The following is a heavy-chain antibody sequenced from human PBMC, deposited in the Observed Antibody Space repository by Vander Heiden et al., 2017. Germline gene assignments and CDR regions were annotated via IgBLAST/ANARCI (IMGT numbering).Heavy chain of an antibody. D-gene: IGHD6-13*01. CDR3: ARDAYSSPSADY. CDR2: ISSSSSYI. Sequence: EVQLVVSGGGLVKPGGSLRLSCAASGFPFSGYSMNWVRQAPGKGLEWVSSISSSSSYIYYADSVKGRFTISRDNAKNSLYLQMNSLRAEDTAVYYCARDAYSSPSADYWGEGTLVTVSS. J-gene: IGHJ4*02. V-gene: IGHV3-21*01. CDR1: GFPFSGYS.